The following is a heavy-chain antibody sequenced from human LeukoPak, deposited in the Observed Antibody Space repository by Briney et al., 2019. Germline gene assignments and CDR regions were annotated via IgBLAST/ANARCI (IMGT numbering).Heavy chain of an antibody. CDR3: ARDCSGGSCYGAFDI. CDR2: IYDSGST. V-gene: IGHV4-30-4*08. J-gene: IGHJ3*02. Sequence: SETLSPTCTVSGGSISSSSYYWGWIRQPPGKGLEWIGYIYDSGSTYYNPSLKSRITISVDTSENRFSLKLSSVTATDTAVYYCARDCSGGSCYGAFDIWGQGTMVTVSS. CDR1: GGSISSSSYY. D-gene: IGHD2-15*01.